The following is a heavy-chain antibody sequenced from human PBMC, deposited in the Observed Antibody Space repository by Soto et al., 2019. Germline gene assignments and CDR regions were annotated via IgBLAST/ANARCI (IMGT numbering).Heavy chain of an antibody. J-gene: IGHJ6*02. Sequence: GGSLRLSCAATGFTFTSYWMHWVRQAPGKGLVWVSRINGDGSNTFYADSVKGRLTISRDNAKNTVYLQMNSLRAEDTAVYYCARGIQYRYGMDVWGQGTTVTVSS. V-gene: IGHV3-74*01. D-gene: IGHD4-4*01. CDR1: GFTFTSYW. CDR3: ARGIQYRYGMDV. CDR2: INGDGSNT.